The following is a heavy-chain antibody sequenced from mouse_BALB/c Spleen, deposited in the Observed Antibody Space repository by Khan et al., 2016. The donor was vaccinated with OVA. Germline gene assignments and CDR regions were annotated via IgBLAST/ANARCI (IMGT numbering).Heavy chain of an antibody. J-gene: IGHJ4*01. CDR3: TRHGSSYDAMDY. CDR1: GYTFTRYW. CDR2: IYPSDSYT. V-gene: IGHV1-69*02. Sequence: QVQLQQPGAELVRPGASVKLSCKASGYTFTRYWINWVKQRPGQGLEWIGNIYPSDSYTDYDQKFKDKATLTVDKSSSTAYMQLSNPTSEDSAVYYCTRHGSSYDAMDYWGQGTSVTVSS. D-gene: IGHD1-1*01.